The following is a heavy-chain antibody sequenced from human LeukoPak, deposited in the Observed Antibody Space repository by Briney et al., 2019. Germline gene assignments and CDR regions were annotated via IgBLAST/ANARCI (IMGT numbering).Heavy chain of an antibody. D-gene: IGHD2-2*01. V-gene: IGHV3-7*01. CDR1: GFTFSSYW. CDR2: INQLGNEK. Sequence: WGSLRLSCAASGFTFSSYWMSWIRQAPGRGLEWVANINQLGNEKNYVDSVNGRFTISRNNVDDSLYLEMNSLRVEDTAVYYCGRDRVVPAATFYWGQGVLVTVSS. CDR3: GRDRVVPAATFY. J-gene: IGHJ4*02.